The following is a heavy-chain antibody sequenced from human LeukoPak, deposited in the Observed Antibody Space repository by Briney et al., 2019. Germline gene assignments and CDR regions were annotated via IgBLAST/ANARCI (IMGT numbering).Heavy chain of an antibody. D-gene: IGHD6-19*01. V-gene: IGHV3-30*18. CDR3: AKDEIGAVAGLIDY. J-gene: IGHJ4*02. CDR1: GFTFSSYG. Sequence: GGSLRLSCAASGFTFSSYGMYWVRQAPGKGLERVALISYDGSNKYYADSVKGGFTISRDNSKNTLYLQMNSLRAEDTAVYYCAKDEIGAVAGLIDYWGQGTLVTVSS. CDR2: ISYDGSNK.